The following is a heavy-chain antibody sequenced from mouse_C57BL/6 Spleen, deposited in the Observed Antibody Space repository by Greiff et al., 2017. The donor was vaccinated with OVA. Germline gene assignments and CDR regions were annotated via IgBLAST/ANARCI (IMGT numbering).Heavy chain of an antibody. V-gene: IGHV1-76*01. D-gene: IGHD3-2*02. CDR3: ARRQLTHFDY. J-gene: IGHJ2*01. CDR2: IYPGSGNT. Sequence: VQLKESGAELVRPGASVKLSCKASGYTFTDYYINWVKQRPGQGLEWIARIYPGSGNTYYNEKFKGKATLTAEKSSSTAYMQLSSLTSEDSAVYFCARRQLTHFDYWGQGTTLTVSS. CDR1: GYTFTDYY.